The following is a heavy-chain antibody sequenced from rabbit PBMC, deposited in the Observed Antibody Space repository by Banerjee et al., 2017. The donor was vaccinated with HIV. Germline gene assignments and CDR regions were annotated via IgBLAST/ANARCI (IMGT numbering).Heavy chain of an antibody. CDR2: IWTSGGRT. CDR3: ARNDYGDYAYYFDL. Sequence: QEQLEESGGDLVKPEGSLTLTCTASGFSFSSSYWICWVRQAPGKGLEWIACIWTSGGRTDYASWAKGRFTIAKTSSTTVTLQMTSLTAADTATYFCARNDYGDYAYYFDLWGPGTLVTVS. D-gene: IGHD2-1*01. J-gene: IGHJ4*01. V-gene: IGHV1S45*01. CDR1: GFSFSSSYW.